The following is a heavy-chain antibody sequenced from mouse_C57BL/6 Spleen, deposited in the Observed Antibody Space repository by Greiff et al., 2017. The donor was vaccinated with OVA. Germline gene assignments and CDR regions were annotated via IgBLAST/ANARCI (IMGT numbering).Heavy chain of an antibody. D-gene: IGHD1-1*01. V-gene: IGHV1-19*01. Sequence: VQLKQSGPVLVKPGASVKMSCKASGYTFTDYYMNWVKQSHGKSLEWIGVINPYNGGTSYNQKFKGKATLTVDKSSSTAYMELNSLTSEDSAVYYCARKDTTVVAPFDYWGQGTTLTVSS. CDR3: ARKDTTVVAPFDY. J-gene: IGHJ2*01. CDR1: GYTFTDYY. CDR2: INPYNGGT.